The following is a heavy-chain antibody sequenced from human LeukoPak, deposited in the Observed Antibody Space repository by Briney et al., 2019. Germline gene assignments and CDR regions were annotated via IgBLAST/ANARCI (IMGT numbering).Heavy chain of an antibody. CDR1: GFTFSSYG. CDR2: ISYDGSNK. V-gene: IGHV3-30*18. D-gene: IGHD1-26*01. CDR3: AKARYSGSFLDY. Sequence: GGSLRLSCAASGFTFSSYGMHWVRQAPGKGLEWVAVISYDGSNKYYADSVKGRFTISRDNSKNTLYLQMNSLRAEDTAVYYCAKARYSGSFLDYWGQGTLVTVSS. J-gene: IGHJ4*02.